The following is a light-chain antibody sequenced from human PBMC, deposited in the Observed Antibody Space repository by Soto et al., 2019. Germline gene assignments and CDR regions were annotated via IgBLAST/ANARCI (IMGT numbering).Light chain of an antibody. CDR1: QDISSH. CDR3: QQFNSYPIT. J-gene: IGKJ5*01. CDR2: AAS. Sequence: DIQLTQSPSFLSAYVGDRVAITCRASQDISSHLVWYQQKPGEAPQLLIFAASTLQSGVPARFSGSGAETECTRTIKGLQPEDFATYYCQQFNSYPITFGQGTRVDIK. V-gene: IGKV1-9*01.